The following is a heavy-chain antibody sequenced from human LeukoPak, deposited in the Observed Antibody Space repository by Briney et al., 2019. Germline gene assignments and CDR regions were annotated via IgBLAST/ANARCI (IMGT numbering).Heavy chain of an antibody. CDR3: ARALAGTVWFGP. Sequence: SVKVSCKASGGTFSSYAISWVRQAPGQGLEWMGRIIPIFGTANYAQKFQGRVTITTDESTSTAYMELSSLRSEDTAVYYCARALAGTVWFGPWGQGTLVTVSS. CDR2: IIPIFGTA. D-gene: IGHD6-19*01. J-gene: IGHJ5*02. CDR1: GGTFSSYA. V-gene: IGHV1-69*05.